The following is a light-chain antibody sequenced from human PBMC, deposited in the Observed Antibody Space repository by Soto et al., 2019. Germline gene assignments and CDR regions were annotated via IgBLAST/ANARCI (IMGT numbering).Light chain of an antibody. CDR3: QQYGSSPRS. CDR2: GAI. Sequence: EIVLTQSPGNLSLSPGERATLSCRASQSVSSSYLAWYQQKPGQAPRLLIYGAINRATGIPDRFSGSGSGTDFTLTISRLEPEDFAVYYCQQYGSSPRSFGQGTKIEI. V-gene: IGKV3-20*01. J-gene: IGKJ2*01. CDR1: QSVSSSY.